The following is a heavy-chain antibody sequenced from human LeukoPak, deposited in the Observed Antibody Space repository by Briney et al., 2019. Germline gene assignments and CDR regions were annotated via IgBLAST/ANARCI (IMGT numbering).Heavy chain of an antibody. CDR3: ARGGVGATTYVWFDP. D-gene: IGHD1-26*01. CDR2: INPSGGST. Sequence: ASVTVSFKASGYTFTSYGISWVRQAPGQGLECMGIINPSGGSTSYAQKFQGRVTMTRDMSTSTVYMELSSLRSEDTAVYYCARGGVGATTYVWFDPWGQGTLVTVSS. CDR1: GYTFTSYG. J-gene: IGHJ5*02. V-gene: IGHV1-46*01.